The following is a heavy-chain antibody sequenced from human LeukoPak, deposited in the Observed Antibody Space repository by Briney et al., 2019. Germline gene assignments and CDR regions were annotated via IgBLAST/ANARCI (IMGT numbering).Heavy chain of an antibody. V-gene: IGHV4-4*09. CDR1: GGSISSYY. D-gene: IGHD6-13*01. CDR2: IYTSGST. J-gene: IGHJ6*03. Sequence: SETLSLTCTVSGGSISSYYWSWIRQPPGKGLEWIGYIYTSGSTNYNPSLRSRVTISVDTSKNQFSLKLSSVTAADTAVYYCASIKIAAAGTRYYYYMDVWGKGTTVTVSS. CDR3: ASIKIAAAGTRYYYYMDV.